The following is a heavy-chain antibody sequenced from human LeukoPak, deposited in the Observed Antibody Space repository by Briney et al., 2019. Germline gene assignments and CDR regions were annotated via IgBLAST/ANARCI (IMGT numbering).Heavy chain of an antibody. V-gene: IGHV1-2*02. CDR2: INPNSGGT. J-gene: IGHJ5*02. CDR1: GYTFTGYY. CDR3: AREGDYYGSGRDWFDP. Sequence: GASVKVSCKASGYTFTGYYMQWVRQAPGQGLEWMGWINPNSGGTNYAQKFQGRVTMTRDTSISTAYMELSRLRSDDTAVYYCAREGDYYGSGRDWFDPWGQGTLVTVPS. D-gene: IGHD3-10*01.